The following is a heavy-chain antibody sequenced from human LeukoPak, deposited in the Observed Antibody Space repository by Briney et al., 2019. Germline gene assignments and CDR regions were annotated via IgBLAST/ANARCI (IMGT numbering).Heavy chain of an antibody. CDR3: ARGPVTTPLDY. CDR1: GGSISSYY. Sequence: PSETLSLTCTVSGGSISSYYWSWIRQPPGKGLEWIGYIYYSGSTNYNPSPKSRVTISVDTSKNQFSLKLSSVTAADTAVYYCARGPVTTPLDYWGQGTLVTVSS. D-gene: IGHD4-17*01. J-gene: IGHJ4*02. V-gene: IGHV4-59*01. CDR2: IYYSGST.